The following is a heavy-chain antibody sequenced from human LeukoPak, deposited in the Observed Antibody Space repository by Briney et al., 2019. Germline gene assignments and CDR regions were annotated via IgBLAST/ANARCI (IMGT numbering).Heavy chain of an antibody. Sequence: PGGSLRLSCAASGFTFSSHGMNWVRQAPGKGLEWVSGISPSGGITYYTDSVKGRFTISRDNSKNTVSLQMNSLRAEDTAVYYCARFTPDSSGWYLLGVRPNYFDYWGQGTLVTVSS. CDR2: ISPSGGIT. D-gene: IGHD6-19*01. V-gene: IGHV3-23*01. CDR1: GFTFSSHG. J-gene: IGHJ4*02. CDR3: ARFTPDSSGWYLLGVRPNYFDY.